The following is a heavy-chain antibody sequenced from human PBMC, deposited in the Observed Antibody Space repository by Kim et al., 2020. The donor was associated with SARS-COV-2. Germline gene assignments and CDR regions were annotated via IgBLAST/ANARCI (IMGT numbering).Heavy chain of an antibody. D-gene: IGHD6-13*01. CDR2: IYPGDSDT. Sequence: GESLKISCKGSGYSFTSYWIGWVRQMPGKGLEWMGIIYPGDSDTRYSPSFQGQVTISADKSISTAYLQWSSLKASDTAMYYCARLKQQLVRSYYFDYWGQGTLVTVSS. V-gene: IGHV5-51*01. J-gene: IGHJ4*02. CDR1: GYSFTSYW. CDR3: ARLKQQLVRSYYFDY.